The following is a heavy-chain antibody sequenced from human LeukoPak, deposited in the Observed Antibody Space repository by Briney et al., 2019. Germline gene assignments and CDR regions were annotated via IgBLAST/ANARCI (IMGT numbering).Heavy chain of an antibody. CDR2: IYYSGST. Sequence: TLSLTCTVSGGSISGGDYYWSWIRQPPGKGLEWIGYIYYSGSTYYNPSLKSRVTISVDTSRNQFSLKLSSVTAADTAVYYCASCSGGSCYVMVYWGQGTLVTVS. J-gene: IGHJ4*02. V-gene: IGHV4-30-4*08. D-gene: IGHD2-15*01. CDR3: ASCSGGSCYVMVY. CDR1: GGSISGGDYY.